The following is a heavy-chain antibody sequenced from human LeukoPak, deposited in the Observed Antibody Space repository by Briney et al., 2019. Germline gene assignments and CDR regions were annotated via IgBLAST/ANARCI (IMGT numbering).Heavy chain of an antibody. CDR1: GYTFTSYD. J-gene: IGHJ6*02. Sequence: ASVKVSCKASGYTFTSYDINWVRQATGQGLEWMGWMNPNSGNTGYVQKFQGRVTMTRNTSISTAYMELSSLRSEDTAVYYCARQVGGYYYYGMDVWGQGTTVTVSS. CDR3: ARQVGGYYYYGMDV. CDR2: MNPNSGNT. V-gene: IGHV1-8*01. D-gene: IGHD2-15*01.